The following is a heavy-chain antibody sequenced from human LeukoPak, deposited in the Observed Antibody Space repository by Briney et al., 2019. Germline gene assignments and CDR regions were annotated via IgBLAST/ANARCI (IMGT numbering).Heavy chain of an antibody. D-gene: IGHD3-22*01. V-gene: IGHV4-38-2*01. J-gene: IGHJ4*02. CDR1: GYSISSGYY. CDR3: ASQFYYDSRGYLAFDY. CDR2: IYHSGST. Sequence: SETLSLTCAVSGYSISSGYYWGWIRQPPGKGLEWIGSIYHSGSTYYNPSLKSRVTMSVDTSKEQFSLKLSSVTASDTAVYYCASQFYYDSRGYLAFDYWGQGTLVTVSS.